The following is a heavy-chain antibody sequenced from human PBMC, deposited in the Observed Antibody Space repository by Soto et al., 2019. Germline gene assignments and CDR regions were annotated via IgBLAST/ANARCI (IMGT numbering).Heavy chain of an antibody. CDR3: ARGRLYYDFWSGSSRPPGMDV. CDR2: IYHSGST. J-gene: IGHJ6*02. D-gene: IGHD3-3*01. CDR1: GGSISSGGYS. V-gene: IGHV4-30-2*01. Sequence: SETLSLTCAVSGGSISSGGYSWSWIRQPPGKGLEWIGYIYHSGSTFYNPSLKSRVTISIDKSKNQFSLKLGSVTAADTAVYYCARGRLYYDFWSGSSRPPGMDVWGQGTTVTVPS.